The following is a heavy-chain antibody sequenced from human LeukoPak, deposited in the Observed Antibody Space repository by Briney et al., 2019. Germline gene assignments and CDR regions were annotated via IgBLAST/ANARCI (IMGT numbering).Heavy chain of an antibody. CDR3: ARYCTDNCYGGLDP. CDR2: ISGSGYTT. D-gene: IGHD2-8*02. Sequence: GGSLRLSCAASGFAFSDYAMTWVRQAPGKGLEWVSRISGSGYTTYYADSVKGRFTISRGNSKNTLYLQLNSLRVEDTARYYCARYCTDNCYGGLDPWGQGTLVTVSS. CDR1: GFAFSDYA. V-gene: IGHV3-23*01. J-gene: IGHJ5*02.